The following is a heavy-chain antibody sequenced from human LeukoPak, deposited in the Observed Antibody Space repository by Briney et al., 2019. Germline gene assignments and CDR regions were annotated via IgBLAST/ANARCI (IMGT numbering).Heavy chain of an antibody. D-gene: IGHD1-7*01. Sequence: GGSLRLSCAASGFTFSSYAMSWVRQAPGKGLGWVSDLSGSGGRTYYADSAKGGCTISRDNSKNALYLQMSSLSAEDSAVYYCAKDRDNWNYYFDYWGQGTLVTVSS. CDR2: LSGSGGRT. CDR3: AKDRDNWNYYFDY. V-gene: IGHV3-23*01. J-gene: IGHJ4*02. CDR1: GFTFSSYA.